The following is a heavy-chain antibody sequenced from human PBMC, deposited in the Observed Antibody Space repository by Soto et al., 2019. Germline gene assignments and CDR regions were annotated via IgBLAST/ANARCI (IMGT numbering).Heavy chain of an antibody. CDR3: VRESTPSAQNWFDT. CDR1: GGSINSGRSS. Sequence: QLQLLESGSGLVKPSQTLSLTCSVSGGSINSGRSSWNWIRQPPGKGLEWIAYISHSGRTYYTPSLQSRVTISVDRSKNQSSLQLTSLTAADTAVYYCVRESTPSAQNWFDTWGPGILVTVSS. CDR2: ISHSGRT. V-gene: IGHV4-30-2*01. J-gene: IGHJ5*02.